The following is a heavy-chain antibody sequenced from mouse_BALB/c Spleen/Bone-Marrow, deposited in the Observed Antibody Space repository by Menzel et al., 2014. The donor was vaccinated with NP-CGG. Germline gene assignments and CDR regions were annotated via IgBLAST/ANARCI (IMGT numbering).Heavy chain of an antibody. CDR1: GYTFSNYW. V-gene: IGHV1-5*01. Sequence: VQLQQSGTVLARPGAAVKMSCKASGYTFSNYWMHWVRQRPGQGLDWIGTIYPGNSDTTYNQKFKGKANLTAVTSTSTHYMDLSSQTNEDSAVDNSSPLARTNLDYWGQGTTLTVSS. J-gene: IGHJ2*01. CDR2: IYPGNSDT. D-gene: IGHD3-1*01. CDR3: SPLARTNLDY.